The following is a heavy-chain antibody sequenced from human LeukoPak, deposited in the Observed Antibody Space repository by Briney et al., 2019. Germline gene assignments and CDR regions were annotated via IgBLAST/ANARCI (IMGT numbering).Heavy chain of an antibody. Sequence: ASVKVSCKXSGYTFTSYGISWVRQAPGQGLEWMGWISAYNGNTNYAQKLQGRVTMTTDTSTSTAYMELRSLRSDDTAVYYCARDRLRYFDWLGENWFDPWGQGTLVTVSS. D-gene: IGHD3-9*01. J-gene: IGHJ5*02. CDR2: ISAYNGNT. V-gene: IGHV1-18*01. CDR3: ARDRLRYFDWLGENWFDP. CDR1: GYTFTSYG.